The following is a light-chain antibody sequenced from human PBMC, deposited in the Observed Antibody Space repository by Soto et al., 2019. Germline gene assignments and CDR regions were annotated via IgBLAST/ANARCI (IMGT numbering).Light chain of an antibody. CDR1: QSVLYSSNNKNY. J-gene: IGKJ4*01. CDR3: QQYYSTPLT. CDR2: WAS. Sequence: EIVMTQSPDSLAVSPGERATINCKSSQSVLYSSNNKNYLAWYQQKPGQPTKLLIYWASTRESGVPDRFSGSGAGIDFTLTISSLQAEDVAVYYCQQYYSTPLTFGGGTKVEIK. V-gene: IGKV4-1*01.